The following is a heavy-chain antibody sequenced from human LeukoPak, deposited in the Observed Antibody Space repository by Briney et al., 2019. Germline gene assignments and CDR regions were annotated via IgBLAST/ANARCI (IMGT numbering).Heavy chain of an antibody. CDR3: VMAVADDGFDY. J-gene: IGHJ4*02. CDR1: GFTFSSYG. V-gene: IGHV3-30*03. Sequence: GRSLRLSCAASGFTFSSYGMHWVRQAPGKGLEWVAVISYDGSNKYYADSVKGRFTISRDNSKNTLYLQMNSLRAEDTAVHYCVMAVADDGFDYWGQGTLVTVSS. D-gene: IGHD6-19*01. CDR2: ISYDGSNK.